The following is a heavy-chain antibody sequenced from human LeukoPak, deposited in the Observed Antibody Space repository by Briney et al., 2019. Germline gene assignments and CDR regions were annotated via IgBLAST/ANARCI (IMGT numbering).Heavy chain of an antibody. D-gene: IGHD5-24*01. CDR1: GFTFSSYA. J-gene: IGHJ4*02. Sequence: PGGSLRLSCAASGFTFSSYAMHWVRQAPGKGLEWVAVISYDGSNKYYADSVKGRFTISRDNSKNTLYLQMNSLRAEDTAVYYCARDPDGYNYLDYWGQGTLVTVSS. CDR3: ARDPDGYNYLDY. V-gene: IGHV3-30-3*01. CDR2: ISYDGSNK.